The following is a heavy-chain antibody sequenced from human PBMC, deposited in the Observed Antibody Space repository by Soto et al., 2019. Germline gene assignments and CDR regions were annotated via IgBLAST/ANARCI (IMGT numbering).Heavy chain of an antibody. J-gene: IGHJ6*02. Sequence: QVQLVQSGDEVKKPGASVKVSCKASGYIFVNYGIAWVRQAPGQGLEWMGWISPYTGNTHSATKVQGRLTMTTDTXXSRADMDLGSLTSDDTAVYYCVMVDNYVTPTPQDVWGQGTTVTVSS. CDR1: GYIFVNYG. V-gene: IGHV1-18*01. CDR3: VMVDNYVTPTPQDV. D-gene: IGHD3-16*01. CDR2: ISPYTGNT.